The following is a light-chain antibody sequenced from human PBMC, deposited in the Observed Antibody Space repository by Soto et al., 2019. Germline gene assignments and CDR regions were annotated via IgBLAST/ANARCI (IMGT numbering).Light chain of an antibody. Sequence: IVMTQSPATRSVSPGERVTLSCRASQSLSTNLAWLQQKPGQAPRLLIYGASTRATGVPARFSGSVSGTEGTITISSLKKEDGAMYYCQQYNNWTRTFGQGTKVDIK. CDR2: GAS. CDR3: QQYNNWTRT. J-gene: IGKJ1*01. V-gene: IGKV3-15*01. CDR1: QSLSTN.